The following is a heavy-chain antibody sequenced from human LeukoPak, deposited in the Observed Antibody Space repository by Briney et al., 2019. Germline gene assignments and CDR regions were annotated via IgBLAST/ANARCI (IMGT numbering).Heavy chain of an antibody. Sequence: SETLSLTCAVYGGSFSGYYWSWIRQPPGKGLEWIGEINRSGSTYYNPSLKSRVTISVDTSKNQFSLKLSSVTAADTAVYYCARDGYRASNLDYWGQGTLVTVSS. CDR2: INRSGST. J-gene: IGHJ4*02. CDR1: GGSFSGYY. V-gene: IGHV4-34*01. D-gene: IGHD5-24*01. CDR3: ARDGYRASNLDY.